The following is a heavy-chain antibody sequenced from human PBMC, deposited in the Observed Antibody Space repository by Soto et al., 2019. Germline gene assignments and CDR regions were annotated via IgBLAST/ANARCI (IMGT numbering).Heavy chain of an antibody. CDR3: AKDPRIVMVVAANRPYDH. CDR1: GFTFSSYA. D-gene: IGHD2-15*01. J-gene: IGHJ4*01. V-gene: IGHV3-23*01. CDR2: ISGSGGST. Sequence: GGSLRLSCAASGFTFSSYAMSWVRQAPGKGLEWVSAISGSGGSTYYADSVKGRFTISRDNSKNTLYLQMNSLRAEDTAVYYCAKDPRIVMVVAANRPYDHWGHGRRVTVPS.